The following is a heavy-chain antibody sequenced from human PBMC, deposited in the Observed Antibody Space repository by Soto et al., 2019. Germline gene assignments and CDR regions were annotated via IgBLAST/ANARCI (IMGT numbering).Heavy chain of an antibody. J-gene: IGHJ4*02. CDR3: VRTSLVVAAATREDY. D-gene: IGHD2-15*01. V-gene: IGHV3-74*01. CDR1: GFTFSSYW. CDR2: INSDGSST. Sequence: GGSLRHSCAASGFTFSSYWMHLVRKAPGKGLVWVSRINSDGSSTSYADSVKGRFTISRDNAKNTLYLQMNSLRAEDTAVYYCVRTSLVVAAATREDYWGQGT.